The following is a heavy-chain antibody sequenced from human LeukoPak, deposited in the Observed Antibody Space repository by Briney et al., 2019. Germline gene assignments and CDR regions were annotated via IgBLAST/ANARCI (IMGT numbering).Heavy chain of an antibody. V-gene: IGHV3-23*01. D-gene: IGHD2-21*02. J-gene: IGHJ4*02. Sequence: GRFLRFSCAAFGFTFSSYAMAWVRQAPGKGLQWVSAISGSGSSTYYADSVKGRFTISRDNSKNTLLLQMSSLRAEDTAVYYCAGPSCGGNCSSGFDDWGQGTLVTVS. CDR2: ISGSGSST. CDR3: AGPSCGGNCSSGFDD. CDR1: GFTFSSYA.